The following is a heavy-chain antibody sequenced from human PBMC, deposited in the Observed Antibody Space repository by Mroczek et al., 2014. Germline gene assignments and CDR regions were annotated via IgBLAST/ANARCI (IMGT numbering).Heavy chain of an antibody. CDR1: GGSFSGYY. CDR3: ARAGYSSGWYNDY. CDR2: INHSGST. V-gene: IGHV4-34*01. D-gene: IGHD6-19*01. J-gene: IGHJ4*02. Sequence: QVQLVQSGAGLLKPSETLSLTCAVYGGSFSGYYWSWIRQPPGKGLEWIGEINHSGSTNYNPSLKSRVTISVDTSKNQFSLKLSSVTAADTAVYYCARAGYSSGWYNDYWGQGTLVTVSS.